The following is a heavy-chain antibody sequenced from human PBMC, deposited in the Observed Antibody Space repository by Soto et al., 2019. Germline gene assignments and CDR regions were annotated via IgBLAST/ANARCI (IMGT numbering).Heavy chain of an antibody. CDR3: ARQIYDSDTGPNFQYYFDS. Sequence: VESLKISCKGSGYSFTSYWITWVRQKPGKGLEWMGRIDPSDSQTYYSPSFRGHVTISATKSITTVFLQWSSLRASDTAMYYCARQIYDSDTGPNFQYYFDSWGQGTPVTVSS. V-gene: IGHV5-10-1*01. CDR2: IDPSDSQT. CDR1: GYSFTSYW. D-gene: IGHD3-22*01. J-gene: IGHJ4*02.